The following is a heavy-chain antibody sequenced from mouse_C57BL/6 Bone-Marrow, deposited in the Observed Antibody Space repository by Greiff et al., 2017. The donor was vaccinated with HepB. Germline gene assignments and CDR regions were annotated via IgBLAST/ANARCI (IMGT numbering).Heavy chain of an antibody. CDR3: TRHYGSSYGY. D-gene: IGHD1-1*01. CDR1: GYTFTDYE. V-gene: IGHV1-15*01. Sequence: VQLQPSGAELVRPGASVTLSCKASGYTFTDYEMHWVKQTPVHGLEWIGAIDPETGGTAYNQKFKGKAILTAAKSSSTAYMELRSLTSEDSAVYYCTRHYGSSYGYWGQGTTLTVSS. J-gene: IGHJ2*01. CDR2: IDPETGGT.